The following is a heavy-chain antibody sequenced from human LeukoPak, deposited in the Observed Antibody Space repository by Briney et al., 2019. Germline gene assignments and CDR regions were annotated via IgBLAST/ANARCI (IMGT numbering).Heavy chain of an antibody. J-gene: IGHJ4*02. CDR1: GGSISSGDYY. V-gene: IGHV4-30-4*08. Sequence: PSQNLSRNCTVSGGSISSGDYYWSWIRQPPGKGLEWIGYIYYSGSTYYNPSLKSRVTISVDTSKNQSSLKLSSVAAADTAVYYCARYFSSGWYFFDYWGQGTLVTVSS. CDR3: ARYFSSGWYFFDY. D-gene: IGHD6-19*01. CDR2: IYYSGST.